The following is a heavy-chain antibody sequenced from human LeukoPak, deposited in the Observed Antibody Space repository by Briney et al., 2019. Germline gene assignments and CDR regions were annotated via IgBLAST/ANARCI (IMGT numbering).Heavy chain of an antibody. D-gene: IGHD7-27*01. J-gene: IGHJ4*02. CDR3: ATLTGTRFQVIDY. Sequence: SETLSLTCAVYGGSFSGYYWSWIRQPPGKGLEWIGEINHSGSTNYNPSLKSRVTISVDTSKNQFSLKLSSVTAADTAVYYCATLTGTRFQVIDYWGQGTLVNGSS. CDR2: INHSGST. V-gene: IGHV4-34*01. CDR1: GGSFSGYY.